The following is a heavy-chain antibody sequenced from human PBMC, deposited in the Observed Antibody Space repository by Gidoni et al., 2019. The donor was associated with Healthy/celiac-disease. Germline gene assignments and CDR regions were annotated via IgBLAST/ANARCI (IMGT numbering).Heavy chain of an antibody. J-gene: IGHJ6*02. CDR2: IYYSGST. CDR1: GGSISSYY. CDR3: ARDRGGSGSYYYYGMDV. V-gene: IGHV4-59*01. D-gene: IGHD3-10*01. Sequence: QVQLQESGPGLVKPSETLSLTCTVSGGSISSYYWSWIRQPPGKGLEWIGYIYYSGSTNYNPSLKSRVTISVDTSKNQFSLKLSSVTAADTAVYYCARDRGGSGSYYYYGMDVWGQGTTVTVSS.